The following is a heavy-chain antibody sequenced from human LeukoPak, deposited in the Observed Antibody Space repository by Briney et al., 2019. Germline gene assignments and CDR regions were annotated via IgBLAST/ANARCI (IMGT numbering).Heavy chain of an antibody. CDR2: MNPNSGNT. V-gene: IGHV1-8*01. CDR1: GYTFTSYD. CDR3: ARGFWRDSNDY. D-gene: IGHD3-3*01. Sequence: ASVKVSCKASGYTFTSYDISWVRQATGQGLEWMGWMNPNSGNTGYGQKFQGRVSMTRNTSISTAYMELSSLRSEDTAVYYCARGFWRDSNDYWGQGTLVTVSS. J-gene: IGHJ4*02.